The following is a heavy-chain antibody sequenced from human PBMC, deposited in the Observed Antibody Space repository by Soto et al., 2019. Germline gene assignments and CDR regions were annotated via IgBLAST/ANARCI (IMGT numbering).Heavy chain of an antibody. V-gene: IGHV3-23*01. D-gene: IGHD2-15*01. Sequence: VQLLESGGGLVQPGGSLRLSCAASGFTFSSYAMSWVRQAPGKGLEWVSAISGSGGSTYYADSVKGRFTISRDNSKNTLYLQMNSLRAEDTAVYYCAKDLGSRPPDYYYYGMDVWGQGTTVTVSS. J-gene: IGHJ6*02. CDR3: AKDLGSRPPDYYYYGMDV. CDR1: GFTFSSYA. CDR2: ISGSGGST.